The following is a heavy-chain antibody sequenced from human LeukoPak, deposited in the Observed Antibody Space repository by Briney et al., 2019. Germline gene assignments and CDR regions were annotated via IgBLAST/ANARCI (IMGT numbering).Heavy chain of an antibody. CDR2: INPNSGGT. CDR3: ARDPFAAPSGYYFDY. Sequence: ASVKVSCKASGYTFTGYYIHWVRQAPGQGLEWMGWINPNSGGTNYAQKFQGRVTMTRDTSINTAYMELSRLRSDDTAVYYCARDPFAAPSGYYFDYWGQGTLVTVSS. J-gene: IGHJ4*02. D-gene: IGHD2-15*01. V-gene: IGHV1-2*02. CDR1: GYTFTGYY.